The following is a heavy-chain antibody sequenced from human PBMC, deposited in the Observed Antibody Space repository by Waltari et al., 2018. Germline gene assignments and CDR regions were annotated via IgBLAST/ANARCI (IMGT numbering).Heavy chain of an antibody. D-gene: IGHD5-12*01. Sequence: GGIRRPPGQGLEWIGTISYTGATYSSPSLKSRVTISRDTSKNQLSLTLGSVTAADTALYYCATYIGASVGTAAFDVWGQGTMVTVSS. J-gene: IGHJ3*01. CDR2: ISYTGAT. V-gene: IGHV4-39*01. CDR3: ATYIGASVGTAAFDV.